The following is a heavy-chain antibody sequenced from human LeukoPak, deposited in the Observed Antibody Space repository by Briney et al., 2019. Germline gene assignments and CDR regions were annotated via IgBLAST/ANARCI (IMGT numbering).Heavy chain of an antibody. V-gene: IGHV4-38-2*02. CDR2: IYHSGST. D-gene: IGHD5-12*01. J-gene: IGHJ5*02. CDR1: GYSISSGYY. CDR3: ARGASAWPRFDP. Sequence: SETRSLTCTVSGYSISSGYYWGWIRQPPGKGLEWIGSIYHSGSTYYNPSLKSRVTISVDTSKNQFSLKLSSVTAADTAVYYCARGASAWPRFDPWGQGTLVTVSS.